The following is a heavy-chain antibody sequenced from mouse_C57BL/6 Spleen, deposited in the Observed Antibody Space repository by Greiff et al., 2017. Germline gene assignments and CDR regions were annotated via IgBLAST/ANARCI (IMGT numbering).Heavy chain of an antibody. D-gene: IGHD1-1*01. V-gene: IGHV1-69*01. J-gene: IGHJ3*01. Sequence: VQLQQSGAELVMPGASVKLSCKASGYTFTSYWMHWVKQRPGQGLEWIGEIDPSDSYTNYNQKFKGKATLTVDESSSTAYMQLSSLTSEDSAVYYCARVTTGGFAYWGQGTLVTVSA. CDR1: GYTFTSYW. CDR2: IDPSDSYT. CDR3: ARVTTGGFAY.